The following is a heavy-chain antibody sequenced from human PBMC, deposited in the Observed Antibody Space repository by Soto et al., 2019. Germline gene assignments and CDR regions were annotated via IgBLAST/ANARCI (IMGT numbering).Heavy chain of an antibody. Sequence: EVQLLESGGGLVQPGGSLRLSCAASGFTFSSYGLSWVRQDPGKGLEWVSAISAGGGSTSYADSVKGRFTISRDNSKNTLYLQMDGLSAEDTALYYCAKHSRGGDSADFDYWGQGTLVTVSS. J-gene: IGHJ4*02. D-gene: IGHD2-21*02. CDR1: GFTFSSYG. V-gene: IGHV3-23*01. CDR2: ISAGGGST. CDR3: AKHSRGGDSADFDY.